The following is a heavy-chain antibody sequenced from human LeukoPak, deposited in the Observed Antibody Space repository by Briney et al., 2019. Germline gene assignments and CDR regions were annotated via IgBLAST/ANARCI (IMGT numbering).Heavy chain of an antibody. D-gene: IGHD2-8*01. J-gene: IGHJ4*02. CDR3: ARGLRNGLGY. Sequence: PSETLSLTCAVYGESFSGYYWSWIRQPPGKGLEWIGEINHSGSTNYNPSLKSRVTISVDTSKNQFSLKLSSVTAADTAVYYCARGLRNGLGYWGQGTLVTVSS. CDR2: INHSGST. V-gene: IGHV4-34*01. CDR1: GESFSGYY.